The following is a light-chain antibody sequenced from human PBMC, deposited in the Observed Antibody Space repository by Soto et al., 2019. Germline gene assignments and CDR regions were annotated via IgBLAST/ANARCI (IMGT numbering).Light chain of an antibody. CDR1: ESVSSH. J-gene: IGKJ3*01. Sequence: ERVMTQSPATLSVSPGERATLSCRASESVSSHLAWYQQKPGQAPRLLIYGASSRATGIPDRFSGSGSGTEFTLTISSLQSEDSAVYYCHQYNSWPRGTFGPGTKVDIK. CDR3: HQYNSWPRGT. V-gene: IGKV3D-15*01. CDR2: GAS.